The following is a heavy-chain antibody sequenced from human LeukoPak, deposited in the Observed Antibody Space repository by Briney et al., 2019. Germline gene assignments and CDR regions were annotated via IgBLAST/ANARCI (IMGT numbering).Heavy chain of an antibody. D-gene: IGHD2-21*01. CDR1: GYSFTSYW. Sequence: GESLKISCKGSGYSFTSYWIGWVRQMPGKGLEWMGIIFPGDSDTRYSPSFQGQATISADKSINTAYLQWSSLKASDTAMYYCARRPLSAVIQNYFEYWGQGTLVTVSS. CDR2: IFPGDSDT. V-gene: IGHV5-51*01. J-gene: IGHJ4*02. CDR3: ARRPLSAVIQNYFEY.